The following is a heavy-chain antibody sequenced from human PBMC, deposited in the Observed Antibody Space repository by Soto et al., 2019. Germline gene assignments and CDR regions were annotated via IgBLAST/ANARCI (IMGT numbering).Heavy chain of an antibody. CDR2: INVGNGNP. CDR1: GDPFTRYA. D-gene: IGHD6-19*01. Sequence: ASVKVSCKACGDPFTRYAMHWVRQAPGQRLEWMGWINVGNGNPKYSQRFQGRVTITRDTSASTVYMELSSLTSEDTAVYYCAREDPRGSGWYHWFDPWGQGTLVTVSS. V-gene: IGHV1-3*01. J-gene: IGHJ5*02. CDR3: AREDPRGSGWYHWFDP.